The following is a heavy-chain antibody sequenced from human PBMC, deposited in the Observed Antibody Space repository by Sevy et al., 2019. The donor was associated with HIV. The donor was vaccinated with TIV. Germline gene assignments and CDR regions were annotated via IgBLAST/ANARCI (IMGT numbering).Heavy chain of an antibody. Sequence: GGSLRLSCAASGFTFSSYWMSWVRQAPGKGLEWVANIKQDGSEKYYVHSVKGRFTISRDNAKNSLYLQMNSLRAEDTAVYYCAREGSITMIVVVKGAFDIWGQGTMVTVSS. V-gene: IGHV3-7*01. CDR1: GFTFSSYW. J-gene: IGHJ3*02. CDR2: IKQDGSEK. CDR3: AREGSITMIVVVKGAFDI. D-gene: IGHD3-22*01.